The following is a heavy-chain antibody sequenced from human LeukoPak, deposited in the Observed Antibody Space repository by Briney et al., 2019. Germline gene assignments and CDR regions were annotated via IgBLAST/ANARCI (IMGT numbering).Heavy chain of an antibody. V-gene: IGHV1-69*13. Sequence: GASVKVSCKASGGTFSSYAISWVRQAPGQGLEWMGGIIPIFGTANYAQKFQGRVTITADESTSTAYMELSSLRSEDTAVYYCATEGSITIFGVDLKNYWGQGTLVTVSS. CDR3: ATEGSITIFGVDLKNY. CDR2: IIPIFGTA. D-gene: IGHD3-3*01. J-gene: IGHJ4*02. CDR1: GGTFSSYA.